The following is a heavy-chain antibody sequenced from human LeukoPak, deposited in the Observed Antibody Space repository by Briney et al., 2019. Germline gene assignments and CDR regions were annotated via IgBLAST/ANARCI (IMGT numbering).Heavy chain of an antibody. CDR1: GFTFDDYA. D-gene: IGHD3-16*01. CDR2: ISWNSVTI. Sequence: GRSLRLSCAASGFTFDDYAMHWVRQAPGKGLEWISRISWNSVTIDYADSVKSRFTISRDNAKNSLYLQMNSLRAEDTALYYCAKVRNNYALAGAFDIWSQGTMVTVSS. J-gene: IGHJ3*02. CDR3: AKVRNNYALAGAFDI. V-gene: IGHV3-9*01.